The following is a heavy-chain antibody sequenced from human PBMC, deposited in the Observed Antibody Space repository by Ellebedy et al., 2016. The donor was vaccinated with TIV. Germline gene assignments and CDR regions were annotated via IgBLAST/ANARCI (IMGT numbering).Heavy chain of an antibody. CDR3: ARTDIVVVVAATDYYYYGMDV. D-gene: IGHD2-15*01. Sequence: AASVKVSCKTSRGTFSTYAISWVRQAPGQRLEWMGGIIPIFGTANYAQKFQGSVTITADESTSTAYMELSSLRSEDTAVYYCARTDIVVVVAATDYYYYGMDVWGQGTTVTVSS. J-gene: IGHJ6*02. CDR1: RGTFSTYA. CDR2: IIPIFGTA. V-gene: IGHV1-69*13.